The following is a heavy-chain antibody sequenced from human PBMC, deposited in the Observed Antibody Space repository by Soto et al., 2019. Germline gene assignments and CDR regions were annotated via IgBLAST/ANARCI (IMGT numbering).Heavy chain of an antibody. J-gene: IGHJ6*04. CDR2: IMPIFGTP. CDR1: AFTVSSCG. D-gene: IGHD3-22*01. V-gene: IGHV1-69*13. CDR3: ARDPSWKSYYYGSSVSYVYGTDV. Sequence: SVKVSRMASAFTVSSCGIRWVRQAPGQGLEWMGGIMPIFGTPNYAQKFQGRVTITADESTSTSYMELSRLTYEETAVYYCARDPSWKSYYYGSSVSYVYGTDVWGKGSMVTISS.